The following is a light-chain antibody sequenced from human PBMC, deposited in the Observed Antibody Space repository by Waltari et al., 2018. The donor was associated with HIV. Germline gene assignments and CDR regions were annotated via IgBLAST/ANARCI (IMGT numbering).Light chain of an antibody. CDR1: SSHIGSNY. V-gene: IGLV1-47*01. J-gene: IGLJ3*02. CDR2: RHK. Sequence: QSVLTHPPSASGTPGQRVTISCSGSSSHIGSNYVYWDQQLPGTAPKLRIYRHKRRPSGGPDRFSGSKSGTSASLAISGLRAEVEADYYCAAWDDSLSAWVFGGGTKLTVL. CDR3: AAWDDSLSAWV.